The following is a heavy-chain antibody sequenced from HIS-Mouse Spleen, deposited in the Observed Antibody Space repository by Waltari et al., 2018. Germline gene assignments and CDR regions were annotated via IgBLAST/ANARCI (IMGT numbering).Heavy chain of an antibody. D-gene: IGHD3-10*01. V-gene: IGHV4-34*01. CDR1: GGSFSGYY. CDR2: IKHSGRT. CDR3: ARQRITMVRRAFDI. J-gene: IGHJ3*02. Sequence: QVQLQQWGAGLLKPSETLSLTCSVYGGSFSGYYWSWIRQPPGKGLEWIGEIKHSGRTNYNPSLKSRVTISVDTSKNQFSLKLSSVTAADTAVYYCARQRITMVRRAFDIWGQGTMVTVSS.